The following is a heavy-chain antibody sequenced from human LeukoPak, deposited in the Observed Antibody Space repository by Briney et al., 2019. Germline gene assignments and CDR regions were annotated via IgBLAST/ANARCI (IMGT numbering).Heavy chain of an antibody. J-gene: IGHJ4*01. CDR1: GFPFSTYA. CDR3: ASPLSGYCSSASCYIDY. Sequence: GGSLRLSCAASGFPFSTYAMTWVRQAPGKGLEWVSGISGSGLSKYFADSVKRRFTISRDNSKNTLFLQMNSLRPEDTAVYYCASPLSGYCSSASCYIDYWGHGTLVTVSS. D-gene: IGHD2-2*02. V-gene: IGHV3-23*01. CDR2: ISGSGLSK.